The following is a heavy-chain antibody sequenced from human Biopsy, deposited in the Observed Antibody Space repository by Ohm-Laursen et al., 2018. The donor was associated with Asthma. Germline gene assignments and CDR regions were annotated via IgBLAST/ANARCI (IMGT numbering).Heavy chain of an antibody. CDR2: IWYDGSNK. CDR3: ARKARHGDYDFDY. J-gene: IGHJ4*02. Sequence: SLRLSCTASGFTFSSYGMHWVRQAPGKGLEWVAVIWYDGSNKYYADSVKGRFTISRDNSKNTLYLQMNSLRAEDTAVYYCARKARHGDYDFDYWGQGTLVTVSS. D-gene: IGHD4-17*01. CDR1: GFTFSSYG. V-gene: IGHV3-33*01.